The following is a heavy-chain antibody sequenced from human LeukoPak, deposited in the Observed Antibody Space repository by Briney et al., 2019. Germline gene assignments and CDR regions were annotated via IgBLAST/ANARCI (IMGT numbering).Heavy chain of an antibody. V-gene: IGHV3-30*02. Sequence: GGSLRLSCAASGFTFSKFDMHWVRQAPGKGLEWVAFIPYDGNNKFYADSVKGRFTISRDNSKNTLYLQMNSLRAEDTSVYYCAKGVGGSANYYYMDVWGKGTTVTVSS. CDR1: GFTFSKFD. CDR3: AKGVGGSANYYYMDV. D-gene: IGHD3-10*01. J-gene: IGHJ6*03. CDR2: IPYDGNNK.